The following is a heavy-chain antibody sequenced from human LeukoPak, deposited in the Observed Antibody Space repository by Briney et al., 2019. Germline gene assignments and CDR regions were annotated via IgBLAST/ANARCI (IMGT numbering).Heavy chain of an antibody. CDR2: ISYDGSNK. D-gene: IGHD3-3*01. V-gene: IGHV3-30-3*01. Sequence: PGRSLRLSCAASGFTFSSYAMPWVRQAPGKGLEWVAVISYDGSNKYYADSVKGRFTISRDNSKNTLYLQMNSLRAEDTAVYYCARGGRITIFGVVTVSSYFDYWGQGTLVTVSS. CDR1: GFTFSSYA. CDR3: ARGGRITIFGVVTVSSYFDY. J-gene: IGHJ4*02.